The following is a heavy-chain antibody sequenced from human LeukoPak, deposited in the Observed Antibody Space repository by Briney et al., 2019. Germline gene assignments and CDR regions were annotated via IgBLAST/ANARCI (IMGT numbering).Heavy chain of an antibody. J-gene: IGHJ4*02. D-gene: IGHD2-15*01. V-gene: IGHV3-30*18. CDR2: ISYDGSNK. CDR3: AKDPSRLLYYFEY. CDR1: GFTFSSYG. Sequence: GRSLRLSCAASGFTFSSYGLHWVRQTPGKGLEWVAVISYDGSNKYYADSVKGRFTISRDNSKNTLYLQMNSLRAEDTAVYYCAKDPSRLLYYFEYWGQGTLVTVSS.